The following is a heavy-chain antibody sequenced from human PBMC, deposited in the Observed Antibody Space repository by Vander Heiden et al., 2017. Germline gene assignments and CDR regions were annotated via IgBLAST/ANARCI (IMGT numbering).Heavy chain of an antibody. CDR3: ARDLSVLTYYYGMDV. J-gene: IGHJ6*02. CDR2: IRRKAYGATT. D-gene: IGHD3-9*01. V-gene: IGHV3-49*04. CDR1: GFSFADYS. Sequence: EVQLVESGGGLVQPGRSLRLSCATSGFSFADYSMTWVRQAPGKGLEWVGFIRRKAYGATTEYAASVKGRFTISRDDSKSIAYLQMSSLKTEDTAIYYCARDLSVLTYYYGMDVWGQGTTVTVSS.